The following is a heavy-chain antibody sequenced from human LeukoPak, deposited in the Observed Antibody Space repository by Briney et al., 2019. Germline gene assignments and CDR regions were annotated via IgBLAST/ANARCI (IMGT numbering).Heavy chain of an antibody. CDR1: GFTFSSYA. CDR3: AKEGRGGYNYDY. D-gene: IGHD5-24*01. J-gene: IGHJ4*02. CDR2: ISYDGSNK. Sequence: GGSLRLSCAASGFTFSSYAMHWVRQAPGKGLEWVAVISYDGSNKYYADSVKGRFTISRDNAKNALYLQMNSLRAEDTAVYYGAKEGRGGYNYDYWGQGTLLTVSS. V-gene: IGHV3-30-3*01.